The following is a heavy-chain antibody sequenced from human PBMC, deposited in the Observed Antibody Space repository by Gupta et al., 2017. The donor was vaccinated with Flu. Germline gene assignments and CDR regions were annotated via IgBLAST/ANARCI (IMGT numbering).Heavy chain of an antibody. CDR3: ARVNSGWNRFDY. V-gene: IGHV4-34*01. D-gene: IGHD6-19*01. CDR1: GGSFSGYY. J-gene: IGHJ4*02. CDR2: INHSGST. Sequence: QVQLQQWGAGLLKPSETLSLTCAVYGGSFSGYYWSWIRQPPGKGLEWIGEINHSGSTNYNPSLKSRVTISVDTSKNQFSLKLSSVTAADTAVYYCARVNSGWNRFDYWGQGTLVTVSS.